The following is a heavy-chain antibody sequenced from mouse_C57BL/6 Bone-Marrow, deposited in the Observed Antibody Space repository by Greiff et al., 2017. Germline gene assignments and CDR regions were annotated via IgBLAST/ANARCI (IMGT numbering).Heavy chain of an antibody. J-gene: IGHJ3*01. CDR1: GYTFTSYG. D-gene: IGHD1-1*01. Sequence: QVQLQQSGAELARPGASVKLSCKASGYTFTSYGISWVKQRTGQGLEWIGEIYPRSGITYYNEKFKGKATLTADKSSSTAYMELRSLTSEDSAVYFCARDGVDDDEFAYWGQGTLVTVTA. CDR2: IYPRSGIT. CDR3: ARDGVDDDEFAY. V-gene: IGHV1-81*01.